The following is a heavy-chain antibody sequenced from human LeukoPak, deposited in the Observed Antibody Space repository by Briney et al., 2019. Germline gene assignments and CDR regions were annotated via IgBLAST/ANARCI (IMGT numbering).Heavy chain of an antibody. D-gene: IGHD2-21*02. CDR1: GFTVSNSY. J-gene: IGHJ4*02. Sequence: GGSLRLSCAASGFTVSNSYMNWVRQAPGKGLEWVSSISGGSGGSTYYADSVKGRFTISRDSSKNTLYLQMNSLRAEDTAVYYCAKGEAYCGGDCYPDWGQGTLVTVSS. CDR2: ISGGSGGST. V-gene: IGHV3-23*01. CDR3: AKGEAYCGGDCYPD.